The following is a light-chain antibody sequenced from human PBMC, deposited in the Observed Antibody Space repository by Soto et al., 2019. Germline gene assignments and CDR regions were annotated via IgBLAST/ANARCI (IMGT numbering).Light chain of an antibody. CDR1: QSISSW. CDR3: QQYSSTSLLT. V-gene: IGKV1-5*03. CDR2: KAS. J-gene: IGKJ4*01. Sequence: DIKMTQSPSTLSASVGDRVTITCRASQSISSWLAWYQQKPGKAPKLLIYKASSLESGVSSRFSGSGSGTEFTLTISSLQPDDLATYYCQQYSSTSLLTFGGGTKVDIK.